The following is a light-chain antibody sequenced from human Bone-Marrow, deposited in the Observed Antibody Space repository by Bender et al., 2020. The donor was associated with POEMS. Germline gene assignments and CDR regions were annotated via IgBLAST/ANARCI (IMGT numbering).Light chain of an antibody. CDR1: SSDGDAYKY. CDR3: VAWDASLNGWV. Sequence: QSALTQPASVSGSPGQSITISCTGTSSDGDAYKYVSWYQLHPGKAPKLMIYDVTHRPSGVPDRFSGSKSGTSASLAITGLQSDDEAIYFCVAWDASLNGWVFGGGTKLTVL. V-gene: IGLV2-14*03. CDR2: DVT. J-gene: IGLJ3*02.